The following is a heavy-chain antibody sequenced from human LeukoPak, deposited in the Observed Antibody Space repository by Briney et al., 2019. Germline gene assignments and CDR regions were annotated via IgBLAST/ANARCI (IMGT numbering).Heavy chain of an antibody. V-gene: IGHV3-23*01. CDR2: ISGSGGST. Sequence: GGSLRLSCAASEFTFSSYVMAWVRQAPGKGLEWVSAISGSGGSTYYADSVKGRFTISRDNSKNTLYLQMNSLRAEDTAVYYCAKGDYCSSTSCYVLNWFDPWGQGTLVTVSS. CDR3: AKGDYCSSTSCYVLNWFDP. D-gene: IGHD2-2*01. CDR1: EFTFSSYV. J-gene: IGHJ5*02.